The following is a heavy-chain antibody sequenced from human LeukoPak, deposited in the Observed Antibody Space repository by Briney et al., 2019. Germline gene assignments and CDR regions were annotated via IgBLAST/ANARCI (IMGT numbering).Heavy chain of an antibody. Sequence: ASVKVSCKASRYTFTGYYMHWVRQAPGQGLEWMGWINPNSGGTNYAQKFQGWVTMTRDTSISTAYMELSRLRSDDTAVYYCARGPPITMIVVARWFDPWGQGTLVTVSS. V-gene: IGHV1-2*04. D-gene: IGHD3-22*01. J-gene: IGHJ5*02. CDR1: RYTFTGYY. CDR2: INPNSGGT. CDR3: ARGPPITMIVVARWFDP.